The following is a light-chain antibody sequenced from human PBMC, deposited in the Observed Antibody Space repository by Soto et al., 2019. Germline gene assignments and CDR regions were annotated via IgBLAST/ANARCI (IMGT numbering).Light chain of an antibody. J-gene: IGLJ1*01. Sequence: QSALTQPASVSGSPGQSITISCTGTSSDVGGYNYVSWYQQHPGKAPKLMIYDVSNRPSGVSNRFSGSKSGNTASLTISGLQAEDEADYYCSSYTSSRLYGFGTGTKVTVL. CDR2: DVS. CDR1: SSDVGGYNY. V-gene: IGLV2-14*01. CDR3: SSYTSSRLYG.